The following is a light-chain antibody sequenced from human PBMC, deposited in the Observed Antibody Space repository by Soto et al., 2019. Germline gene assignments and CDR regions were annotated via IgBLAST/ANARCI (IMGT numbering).Light chain of an antibody. CDR1: QSVSRW. CDR3: QQYNRYSA. J-gene: IGKJ1*01. V-gene: IGKV1-5*01. Sequence: DIQMTQSPSTLSASVGDRVTITCRASQSVSRWLAWYQQRPGKAPNLLIYDASTLQTGVPSRFSGSGSGTEFTLTISSLQADDFATYYCQQYNRYSAFGQGTKVEIK. CDR2: DAS.